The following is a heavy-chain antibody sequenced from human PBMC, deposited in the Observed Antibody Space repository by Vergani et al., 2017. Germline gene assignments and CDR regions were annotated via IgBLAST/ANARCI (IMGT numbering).Heavy chain of an antibody. CDR2: ISSSSSYI. CDR3: ASFPTVTQRWLDY. D-gene: IGHD4-17*01. CDR1: GFTFSSYS. J-gene: IGHJ4*02. V-gene: IGHV3-21*01. Sequence: EVQLVESGGGLVKPGGSLRLSCAASGFTFSSYSMNWVRQAPGKGLEWVSSISSSSSYIYYADSVKGRFTISRDNAKNSLYLQMNSLRAEDTAVYYCASFPTVTQRWLDYWGPGTLVTVSP.